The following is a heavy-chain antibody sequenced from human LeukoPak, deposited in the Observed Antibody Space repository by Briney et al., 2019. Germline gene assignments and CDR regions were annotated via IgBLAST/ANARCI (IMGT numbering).Heavy chain of an antibody. CDR1: GGSISSGGYS. J-gene: IGHJ5*02. V-gene: IGHV4-30-2*01. Sequence: KPSETLSLTCAVSGGSISSGGYSWSWIRQPPGKGLEWIGYIYHSGSTNYNPSLKSRVTISVDTSKNQLSLKLSSVTAADTAVYYCARDNQRYNWFDPWGQGTLVTVSS. CDR2: IYHSGST. CDR3: ARDNQRYNWFDP.